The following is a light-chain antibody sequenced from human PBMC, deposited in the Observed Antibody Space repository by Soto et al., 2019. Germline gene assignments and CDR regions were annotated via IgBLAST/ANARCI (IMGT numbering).Light chain of an antibody. CDR2: EVS. Sequence: QSALTQPPSASGSHGQSVTISRTGTASDVGAYKYVSWYQQYPGKAPKLMIYEVSKRPSGVPNRFSGSKSGNTASLTVSGLQAEDEAEYYCCSYAGSSIVVFGGGTKLTVL. CDR1: ASDVGAYKY. J-gene: IGLJ2*01. V-gene: IGLV2-8*01. CDR3: CSYAGSSIVV.